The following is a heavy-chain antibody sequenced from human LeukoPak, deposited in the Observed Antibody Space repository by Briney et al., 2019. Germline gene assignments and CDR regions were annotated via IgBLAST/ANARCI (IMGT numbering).Heavy chain of an antibody. D-gene: IGHD3-10*01. CDR1: GFTFSSYG. Sequence: GSLRLSCAASGFTFSSYGMSWVRQAPGKGLEWVSAISGSGGSTYYADSVKGRFTISRDNSKNTLYLQMNSLRAEDTAVYYCAKATVLLWFGEFYSLFDYWGQGTLVTVSS. CDR3: AKATVLLWFGEFYSLFDY. V-gene: IGHV3-23*01. J-gene: IGHJ4*02. CDR2: ISGSGGST.